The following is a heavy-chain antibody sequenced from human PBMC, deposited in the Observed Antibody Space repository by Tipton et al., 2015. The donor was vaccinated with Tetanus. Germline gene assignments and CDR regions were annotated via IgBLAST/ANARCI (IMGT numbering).Heavy chain of an antibody. J-gene: IGHJ4*02. Sequence: TLSLTCTVSGGSISSGGYYWSWIRQHPGKGLAWIGDIYYSGSTYYHPSLKRLVTIPVDTTKNQFSLKLDSVTAADTAGYYCARDQGRGDRGWNYFDYWGQGTLVTVSS. CDR1: GGSISSGGYY. CDR3: ARDQGRGDRGWNYFDY. D-gene: IGHD3-10*01. V-gene: IGHV4-31*01. CDR2: IYYSGST.